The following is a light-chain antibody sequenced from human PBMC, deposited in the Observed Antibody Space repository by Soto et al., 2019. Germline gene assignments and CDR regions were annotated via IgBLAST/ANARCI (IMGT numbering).Light chain of an antibody. CDR3: QKSTSAPLT. CDR1: QGISNY. Sequence: DIQVTQPPSSLSASVGDRVTITCRASQGISNYLAWYQQRPGKVPKLLIYAASTLQSGVPSRFSGSGSGTDCTLTSISLRPGDVATCYWQKSTSAPLTVGGGTKVEI. V-gene: IGKV1-27*01. J-gene: IGKJ4*01. CDR2: AAS.